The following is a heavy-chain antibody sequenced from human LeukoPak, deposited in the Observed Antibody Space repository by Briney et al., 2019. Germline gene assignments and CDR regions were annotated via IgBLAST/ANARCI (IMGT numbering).Heavy chain of an antibody. CDR2: IIPIFGTA. CDR3: TFGPQYYYDSSGYYGGRYFDY. Sequence: ASVKLSCKASGGTFSSYAISWVRQAPGQGLEWMGGIIPIFGTANYAQKFQGRVTITADESTSTAYMELSSLRSEDTAVYYCTFGPQYYYDSSGYYGGRYFDYWGQGTLVTVSS. J-gene: IGHJ4*02. CDR1: GGTFSSYA. V-gene: IGHV1-69*13. D-gene: IGHD3-22*01.